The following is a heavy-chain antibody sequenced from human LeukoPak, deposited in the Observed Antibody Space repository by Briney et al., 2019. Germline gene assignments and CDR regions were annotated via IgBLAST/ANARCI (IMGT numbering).Heavy chain of an antibody. CDR1: GGSISSYY. V-gene: IGHV4-59*08. CDR2: IYYSGST. CDR3: ARTEYYYDSSGYVYHFDY. Sequence: SETLSLTCTVSGGSISSYYWSWIRQPPGKGLEWIGYIYYSGSTNYNPSLKSRVTISVDTSKNQFSLKLSSVTAADTAVYYCARTEYYYDSSGYVYHFDYWGQGTLVTVSS. D-gene: IGHD3-22*01. J-gene: IGHJ4*02.